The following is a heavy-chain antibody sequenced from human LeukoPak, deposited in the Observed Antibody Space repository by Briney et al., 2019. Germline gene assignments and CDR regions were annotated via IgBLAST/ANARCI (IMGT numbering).Heavy chain of an antibody. D-gene: IGHD4-17*01. Sequence: SETLSLTCTVSGGSISSSSYYWGWIRQPPGKGLEWFGSIYYSGSTYYNPSLKSRVTISVDTSKNQFSLKLSSVTAADTAVYYCARAPDYGGNSGDYWGQGTLVTVSS. CDR3: ARAPDYGGNSGDY. CDR2: IYYSGST. CDR1: GGSISSSSYY. J-gene: IGHJ4*02. V-gene: IGHV4-39*01.